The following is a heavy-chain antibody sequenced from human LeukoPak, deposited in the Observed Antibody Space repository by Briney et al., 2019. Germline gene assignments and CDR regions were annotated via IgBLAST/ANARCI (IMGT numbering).Heavy chain of an antibody. CDR1: GGSISSYY. Sequence: SETLSLTCTVSGGSISSYYWSWIRQPPGKGLEWIGYIYTSGSTNYNPSLKSRVTISVDTSKNQFSLKLSSVTAADTAVYYCARDVGYCSSTSCYELDYWGQGTLVTVSS. V-gene: IGHV4-4*09. D-gene: IGHD2-2*01. J-gene: IGHJ4*02. CDR2: IYTSGST. CDR3: ARDVGYCSSTSCYELDY.